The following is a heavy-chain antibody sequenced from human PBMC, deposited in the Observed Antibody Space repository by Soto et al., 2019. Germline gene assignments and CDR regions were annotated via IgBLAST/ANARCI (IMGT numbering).Heavy chain of an antibody. Sequence: QVQLVQSGAEVKKPGASVKVSCKASGYTFTSYGVSWERQAPGQGLEWMGWISGYNGNTNYAQKRQGRVTITTDTSTSTSYMELRSLRSDDTAVYYCARAGKYYYGSGSPYSYGMDVWGQGITVTVSS. J-gene: IGHJ6*02. CDR2: ISGYNGNT. CDR1: GYTFTSYG. V-gene: IGHV1-18*04. D-gene: IGHD3-10*01. CDR3: ARAGKYYYGSGSPYSYGMDV.